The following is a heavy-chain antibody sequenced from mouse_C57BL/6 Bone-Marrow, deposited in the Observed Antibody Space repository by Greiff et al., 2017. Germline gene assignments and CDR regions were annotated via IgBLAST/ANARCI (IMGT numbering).Heavy chain of an antibody. CDR3: AREGQLRLQAMDY. CDR2: IYPSDSET. J-gene: IGHJ4*01. Sequence: QVQLQQPGAELVRPGSSVKLSCKASGYTFTSYWMDWVKQRPGQGLEWIGNIYPSDSETNYNQKFKDKATLTVDKSSSTAYMQLSSLTSEDSAVYYCAREGQLRLQAMDYWGQGTSVTVSS. V-gene: IGHV1-61*01. CDR1: GYTFTSYW. D-gene: IGHD3-2*02.